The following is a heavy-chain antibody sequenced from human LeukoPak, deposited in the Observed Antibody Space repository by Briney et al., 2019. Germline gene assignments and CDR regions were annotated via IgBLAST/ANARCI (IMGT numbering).Heavy chain of an antibody. J-gene: IGHJ4*02. CDR1: GFPFSGYR. D-gene: IGHD4-17*01. CDR3: ARDGDGNFDY. Sequence: PGGSLRLSCAASGFPFSGYRMNWLRQAPGKGLEWVAYISYSSYTIHYADSVKGRFTISRDNAKNSLYLQMNSLRAEDTATYYCARDGDGNFDYWGQGTLVTVSS. CDR2: ISYSSYTI. V-gene: IGHV3-48*04.